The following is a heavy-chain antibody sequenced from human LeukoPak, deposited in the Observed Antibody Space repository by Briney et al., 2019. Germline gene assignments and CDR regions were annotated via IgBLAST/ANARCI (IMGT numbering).Heavy chain of an antibody. V-gene: IGHV3-48*01. Sequence: GGSLRLSCAASGFTFSIYSMNWVRQAPGKGLEWLSYITSDSNTIYYADSIKGRFTISRDSSKNMLYLQMNRLRAEDTAVYYCAKSPYFYNSGRYVDVWGKGTTVTVSS. CDR1: GFTFSIYS. CDR2: ITSDSNTI. J-gene: IGHJ6*03. CDR3: AKSPYFYNSGRYVDV. D-gene: IGHD3-10*01.